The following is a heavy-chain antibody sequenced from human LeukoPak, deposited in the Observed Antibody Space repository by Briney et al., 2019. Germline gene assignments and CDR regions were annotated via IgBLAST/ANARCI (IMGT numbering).Heavy chain of an antibody. CDR2: IIPNFGTA. CDR3: ARGGFGGSGSYYIPICYGMDV. J-gene: IGHJ6*02. V-gene: IGHV1-69*01. CDR1: GATFSSYA. D-gene: IGHD3-10*01. Sequence: SVKLSCKASGATFSSYAISWVRQAPGQGLEWMGGIIPNFGTANYAQKFQGRVTTTADESTSTAYMELSSLRSEDTAVYYCARGGFGGSGSYYIPICYGMDVWGQGTTVTVSS.